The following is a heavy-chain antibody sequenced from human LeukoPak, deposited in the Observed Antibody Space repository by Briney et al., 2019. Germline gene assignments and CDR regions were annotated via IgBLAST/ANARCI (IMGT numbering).Heavy chain of an antibody. CDR3: ATASGITMIAIPFDY. CDR2: ISYDGSNK. J-gene: IGHJ4*02. Sequence: PGRSLRLSCAASGFTFSNYGMHWVRQAPGKGLEWVAVISYDGSNKYYADSVKGRFTIPRDNSKNTLYLQMNSLRAEDTAVYYCATASGITMIAIPFDYWGQGTLVTVSS. V-gene: IGHV3-30*03. D-gene: IGHD3-22*01. CDR1: GFTFSNYG.